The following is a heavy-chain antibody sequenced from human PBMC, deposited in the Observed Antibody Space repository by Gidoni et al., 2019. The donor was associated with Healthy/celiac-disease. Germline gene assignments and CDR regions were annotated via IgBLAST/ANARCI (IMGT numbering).Heavy chain of an antibody. CDR1: GFSLSNARMG. J-gene: IGHJ6*03. Sequence: QVTLKESGPVLVKPTETLPLTCTVSGFSLSNARMGVSWIRQPPGKALEWLAHIFSNDEKSYSTSLKSRLTISKDTSKSQVVLTMTNMDPVDTATYYCARIRAESGSYFHVYYYYYMDVWGKGTTVTVSS. V-gene: IGHV2-26*01. CDR2: IFSNDEK. D-gene: IGHD1-26*01. CDR3: ARIRAESGSYFHVYYYYYMDV.